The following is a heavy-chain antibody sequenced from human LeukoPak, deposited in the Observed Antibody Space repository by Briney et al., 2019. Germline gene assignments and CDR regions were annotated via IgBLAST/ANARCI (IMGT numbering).Heavy chain of an antibody. V-gene: IGHV4-4*07. J-gene: IGHJ5*02. CDR1: GFTFSDYY. CDR2: IYTSGST. Sequence: GSLRLSCAASGFTFSDYYWSWIRQPAGKGLEWIGRIYTSGSTNYNPSLKSRVTMSVDTSKNQFSLKLSSVTAADTAVYYCARDPGYSSGLRWFDPWGQGTLVTVSS. CDR3: ARDPGYSSGLRWFDP. D-gene: IGHD6-19*01.